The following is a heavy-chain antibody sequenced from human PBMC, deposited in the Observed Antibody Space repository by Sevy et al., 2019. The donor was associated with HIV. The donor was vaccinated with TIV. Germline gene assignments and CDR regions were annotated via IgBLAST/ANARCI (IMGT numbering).Heavy chain of an antibody. Sequence: ASLKVSCKVSGYTLKELYMHWVRQAPGKGLEWMGGFDPEDGETIYAQELQGRVTMTEDTSTDTAYMELSSLRSEDTAVYYCASVGRGTRDGFDIWGQGTMVTVSS. V-gene: IGHV1-24*01. J-gene: IGHJ3*02. CDR3: ASVGRGTRDGFDI. CDR2: FDPEDGET. D-gene: IGHD3-16*01. CDR1: GYTLKELY.